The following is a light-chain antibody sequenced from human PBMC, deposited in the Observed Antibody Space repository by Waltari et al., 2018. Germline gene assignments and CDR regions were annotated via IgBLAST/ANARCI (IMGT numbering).Light chain of an antibody. Sequence: DIVMTQSPLSLPVTPGEPASISCRSSQSLLNSNGYTYFDGYLQKPGQSPQLLIYLGSNRASGVPDRFSGSGSGTDFTLKISRVEAEDVGVYYCMQALHTPYTFGQGTKLEIK. J-gene: IGKJ2*01. CDR1: QSLLNSNGYTY. V-gene: IGKV2-28*01. CDR2: LGS. CDR3: MQALHTPYT.